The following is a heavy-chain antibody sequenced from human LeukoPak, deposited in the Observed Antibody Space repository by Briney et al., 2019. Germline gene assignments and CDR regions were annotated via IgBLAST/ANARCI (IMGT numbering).Heavy chain of an antibody. CDR1: GYTFTSYD. Sequence: GASVKVSCKASGYTFTSYDINWVRQAPGQGLEWMGRIIPILGIANYAQKFQGRVTITADKSTSTAYMELSSLRSEDTAVYYCARWFVGATRVNDYWGQGTLVTVSS. V-gene: IGHV1-69*04. CDR2: IIPILGIA. D-gene: IGHD1-26*01. J-gene: IGHJ4*02. CDR3: ARWFVGATRVNDY.